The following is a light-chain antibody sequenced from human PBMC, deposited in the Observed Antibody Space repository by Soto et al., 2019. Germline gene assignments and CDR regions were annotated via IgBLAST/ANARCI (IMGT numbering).Light chain of an antibody. CDR3: AAWDASLNGVV. CDR2: SNN. V-gene: IGLV1-44*01. CDR1: SSNIGSNT. J-gene: IGLJ2*01. Sequence: QSVLTQPPSASGTPGQRVTISCSGSSSNIGSNTVNWYQQLPGTAPKLLIYSNNQRPSGVPDRFSGSKSGTSASLAISGRQCEDEADYYCAAWDASLNGVVFGGGTKLTVL.